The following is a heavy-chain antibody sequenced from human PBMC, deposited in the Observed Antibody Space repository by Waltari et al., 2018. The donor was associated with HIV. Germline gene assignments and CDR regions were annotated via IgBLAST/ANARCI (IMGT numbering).Heavy chain of an antibody. J-gene: IGHJ5*02. CDR3: AHLKPTTVVTSWFDP. Sequence: QITLKESGPTLVKPTQTLTLTCTFSGFSLSTSGVGVGCIRQPPGKALEWLALIYWNDDKRYSPSLKSRLPITKHTSKNQGVLTMTNMDPVHTATYYRAHLKPTTVVTSWFDPWGQGTLVTVSS. CDR1: GFSLSTSGVG. D-gene: IGHD4-17*01. CDR2: IYWNDDK. V-gene: IGHV2-5*01.